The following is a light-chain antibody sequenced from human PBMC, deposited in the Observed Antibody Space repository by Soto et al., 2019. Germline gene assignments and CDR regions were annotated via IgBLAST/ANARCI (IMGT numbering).Light chain of an antibody. J-gene: IGKJ4*01. Sequence: TLSLSPGERATLSCRASQSVSSSYLAWYQQKPGQAPRLLIYGASSRATGIPDRFSGSGSGTDFTLTISRLEPEDFAVYYCQPYGSSPLTFGGGTKVDIK. CDR1: QSVSSSY. V-gene: IGKV3-20*01. CDR2: GAS. CDR3: QPYGSSPLT.